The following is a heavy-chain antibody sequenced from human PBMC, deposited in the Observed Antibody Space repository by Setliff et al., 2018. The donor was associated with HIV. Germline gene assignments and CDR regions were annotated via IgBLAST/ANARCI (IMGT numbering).Heavy chain of an antibody. CDR1: GFTFTSYS. V-gene: IGHV3-21*01. D-gene: IGHD6-13*01. J-gene: IGHJ3*02. CDR3: ATYSTADTGAFDI. Sequence: GGSLRLSCAASGFTFTSYSANWVRQAPGKGLEWVSSISSTSSYIYYADSVKGRFTISRDNAKNSLYLQMNSLRAEDTAVYYCATYSTADTGAFDIWGQGTMVTVSS. CDR2: ISSTSSYI.